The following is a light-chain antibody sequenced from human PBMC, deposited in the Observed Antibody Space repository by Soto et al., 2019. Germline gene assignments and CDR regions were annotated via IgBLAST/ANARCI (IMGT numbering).Light chain of an antibody. CDR2: KAS. V-gene: IGKV1-5*03. J-gene: IGKJ5*01. CDR3: QQHNTYPIT. CDR1: QSISTW. Sequence: DIQMTQSPSTLSASVGDRVTITCRASQSISTWLAWYQQKPGKAPKLLIYKASTLESGVPSRFSGSGSGTEFTLTISSLQPDDFATYFCQQHNTYPITFDQGTRVEIK.